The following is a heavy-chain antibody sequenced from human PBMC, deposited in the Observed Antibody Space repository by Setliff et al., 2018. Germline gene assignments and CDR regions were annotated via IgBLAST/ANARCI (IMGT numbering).Heavy chain of an antibody. D-gene: IGHD3-3*01. J-gene: IGHJ6*04. V-gene: IGHV3-7*01. CDR1: GFTFSFHW. CDR2: INQDGGGE. Sequence: PGGSLRLSCAASGFTFSFHWMSWVRQAPDKGLEWVASINQDGGGESYVDSVKGRFTISRDNAKNSLYLQMNSLRVEDTAVYYCARSYNFWSGPALDVWGKGTTVTVSS. CDR3: ARSYNFWSGPALDV.